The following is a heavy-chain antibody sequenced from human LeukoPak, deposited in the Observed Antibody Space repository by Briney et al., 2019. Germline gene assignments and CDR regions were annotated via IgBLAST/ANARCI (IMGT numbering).Heavy chain of an antibody. D-gene: IGHD4-17*01. Sequence: SETLSLTCTVSGGSISSYYWSWIRQPPGKGREGIGDIYYSGSTNYNPSLKSRVTISVDTSKNQFTLKLSSVTGADTAVYYCARHQVDYGDYVNAFDIWGQGTMVTVSS. CDR2: IYYSGST. CDR3: ARHQVDYGDYVNAFDI. J-gene: IGHJ3*02. V-gene: IGHV4-59*08. CDR1: GGSISSYY.